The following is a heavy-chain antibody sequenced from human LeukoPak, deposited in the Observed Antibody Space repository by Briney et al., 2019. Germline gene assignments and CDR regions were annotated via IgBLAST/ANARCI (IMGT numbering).Heavy chain of an antibody. Sequence: PSETLSLTCSVSGGSLSTYYWSWIRQPPGKGLEWIGYIYYFGNTDYNPSLKGRVTISVDTSKNQFSLRLRSVTSADTAVYYCAKLGSPRAFWGQGILVRVSS. CDR1: GGSLSTYY. V-gene: IGHV4-59*03. CDR3: AKLGSPRAF. J-gene: IGHJ4*02. D-gene: IGHD6-13*01. CDR2: IYYFGNT.